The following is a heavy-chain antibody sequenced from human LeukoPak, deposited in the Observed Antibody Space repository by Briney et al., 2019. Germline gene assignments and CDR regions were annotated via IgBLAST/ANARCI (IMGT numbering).Heavy chain of an antibody. CDR2: IKEDGSEK. Sequence: GGSLRLSCAASGFTFSNFWMSWVRQAPGRGLEWVASIKEDGSEKYYVDSVKGRFTISRDNAKDSLYLQINSLRAEDTPMYYCARFPTGFDYWGQGTLVTVSS. D-gene: IGHD4-17*01. J-gene: IGHJ4*02. CDR1: GFTFSNFW. CDR3: ARFPTGFDY. V-gene: IGHV3-7*05.